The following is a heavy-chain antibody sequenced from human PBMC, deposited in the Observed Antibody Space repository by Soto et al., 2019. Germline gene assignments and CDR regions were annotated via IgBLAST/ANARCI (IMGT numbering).Heavy chain of an antibody. CDR3: AKDPKCCTIGSHFLDNWFDP. CDR2: ISYDGSHQ. CDR1: GFTFSNYG. D-gene: IGHD2-8*01. V-gene: IGHV3-30*18. J-gene: IGHJ5*02. Sequence: GGSLRLSCAASGFTFSNYGMHWVRQTPGEGLEWVAVISYDGSHQFYTDSVKGRFTISRDNSKNTLYLQMNSLKTEDTAMYYCAKDPKCCTIGSHFLDNWFDPWGQGTMVTVYS.